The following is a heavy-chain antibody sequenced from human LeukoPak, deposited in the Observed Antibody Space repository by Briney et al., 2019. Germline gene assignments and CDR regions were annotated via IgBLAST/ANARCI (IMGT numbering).Heavy chain of an antibody. D-gene: IGHD2-2*01. CDR2: INPNSGGT. J-gene: IGHJ5*02. V-gene: IGHV1-2*02. CDR1: GYTFTAYY. Sequence: ASVKVSCKASGYTFTAYYMHWVRQAPGQGLEWMGWINPNSGGTNYAQKLQGRVTMTTDTSTSTAYMELRSLRSDDTAVYYCARALGYQLLSWWFDPWGQGTLVTVSS. CDR3: ARALGYQLLSWWFDP.